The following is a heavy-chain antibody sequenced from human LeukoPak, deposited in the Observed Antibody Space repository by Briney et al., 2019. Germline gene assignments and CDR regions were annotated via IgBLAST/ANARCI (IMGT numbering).Heavy chain of an antibody. D-gene: IGHD3-22*01. Sequence: SETLSLTCTVSGYSISSGYYWGWIRQPPGKGLEWIGSIYHSGSTYYNPSLKSRVTISVDTSKNQFSLKLSSVTAADTAVYYCASDPVLYYDSSGYYSDAFDIWGQGTMVTVSS. V-gene: IGHV4-38-2*02. J-gene: IGHJ3*02. CDR2: IYHSGST. CDR1: GYSISSGYY. CDR3: ASDPVLYYDSSGYYSDAFDI.